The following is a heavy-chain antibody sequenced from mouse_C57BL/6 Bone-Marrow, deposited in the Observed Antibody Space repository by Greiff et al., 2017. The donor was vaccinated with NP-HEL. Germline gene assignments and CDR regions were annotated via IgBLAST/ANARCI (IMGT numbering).Heavy chain of an antibody. D-gene: IGHD2-1*01. V-gene: IGHV5-15*01. J-gene: IGHJ4*01. CDR1: GFTFSDYG. CDR2: ISNLAYSI. CDR3: ARQYYGNPMGY. Sequence: DVMLVESGGGLVQPGGSLKLSCAASGFTFSDYGMAWVRRAPRKGPEWVAFISNLAYSIYYADTVTGRFTISRENAKNTLYLEMSSLRSEDTAMYYCARQYYGNPMGYWGQGTSVTVSS.